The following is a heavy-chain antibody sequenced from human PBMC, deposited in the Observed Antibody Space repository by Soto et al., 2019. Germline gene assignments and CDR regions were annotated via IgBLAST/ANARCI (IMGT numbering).Heavy chain of an antibody. Sequence: QVQLQESGPGLVKPSVTLSLTCAVSSGSISSSNWCSWVRQPPGKGLVGIGAIYHSGSTNYNPSLQSRVTISLVKSKNQSSLKLSSVTAADTAVYYCARMEGSSWYPYRNHRGDWYFDLWGRGTLVTVSS. V-gene: IGHV4-4*02. CDR3: ARMEGSSWYPYRNHRGDWYFDL. D-gene: IGHD6-13*01. CDR2: IYHSGST. CDR1: SGSISSSNW. J-gene: IGHJ2*01.